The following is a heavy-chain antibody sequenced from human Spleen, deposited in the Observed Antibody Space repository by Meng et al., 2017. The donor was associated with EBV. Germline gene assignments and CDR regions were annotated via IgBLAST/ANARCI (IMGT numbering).Heavy chain of an antibody. D-gene: IGHD3-16*01. CDR1: GESFSAYY. CDR2: VIHSGNT. CDR3: ATGWGKANY. Sequence: QVQLQQGGAGLLKPSATLSLTCAVYGESFSAYYWRWIRQPPGRGLEWIGDVIHSGNTSYSPSLKSRVTISVDTSKSQFSLKLRSMTAADTAVYYCATGWGKANYWGQGTLVTVSS. V-gene: IGHV4-34*12. J-gene: IGHJ4*02.